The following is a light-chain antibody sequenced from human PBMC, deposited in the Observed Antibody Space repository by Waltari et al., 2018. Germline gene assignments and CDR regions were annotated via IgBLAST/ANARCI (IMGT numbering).Light chain of an antibody. CDR3: SSYTTSSAPGV. CDR1: DSDVGASDF. CDR2: EVS. V-gene: IGLV2-14*01. Sequence: QSALTQPASVSGSPGQSITISCSGTDSDVGASDFVPWYQQHPGQAPHLIIYEVSNRPSGISNRCSASTSGNTASLTISGLQAEDEADYYCSSYTTSSAPGVFGTGTRVTVL. J-gene: IGLJ1*01.